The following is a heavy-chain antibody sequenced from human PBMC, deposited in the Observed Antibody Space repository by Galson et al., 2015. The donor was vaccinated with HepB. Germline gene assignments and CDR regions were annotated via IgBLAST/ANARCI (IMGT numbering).Heavy chain of an antibody. D-gene: IGHD2-15*01. J-gene: IGHJ4*02. CDR2: IYYSGST. CDR1: GGSISSGGYY. V-gene: IGHV4-31*03. Sequence: TLSLTCTVSGGSISSGGYYWSWIRQHPGKGLEWIGYIYYSGSTYYNPSLKSRVTISVDTSKNQFSLKLSSVTAADTAVYYCARIVVVVPRVVTPDYFDYWGQGTLVTVSS. CDR3: ARIVVVVPRVVTPDYFDY.